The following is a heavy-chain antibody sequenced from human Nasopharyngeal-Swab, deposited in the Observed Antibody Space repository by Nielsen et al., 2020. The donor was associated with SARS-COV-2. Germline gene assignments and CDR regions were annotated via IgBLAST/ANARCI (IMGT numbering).Heavy chain of an antibody. V-gene: IGHV3-30-3*01. CDR2: ISYDGSNK. CDR3: ALLGVVPAATLDY. J-gene: IGHJ4*02. CDR1: GFTFSSYA. D-gene: IGHD2-2*01. Sequence: GESLKISCAASGFTFSSYAMHWVRQAPGKGLEWVAVISYDGSNKYYADSVKGRLTISRDNSKNTLYLQMNSLRAEDTAVYYCALLGVVPAATLDYWGQGTLVTVSS.